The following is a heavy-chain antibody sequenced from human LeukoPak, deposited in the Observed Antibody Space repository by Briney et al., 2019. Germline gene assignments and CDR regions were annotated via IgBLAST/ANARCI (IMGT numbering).Heavy chain of an antibody. V-gene: IGHV1-8*01. CDR1: GYTFTSYD. D-gene: IGHD3-10*01. J-gene: IGHJ4*02. Sequence: ASVKVSCKASGYTFTSYDINWVRQATGQGLEWMGWMNPNSGNTGYAQKFQGRVTMTRNTSISTAYMELSSLGSDDTAVYYCAISMVRGVIILLDYWGQGTLVTVSS. CDR2: MNPNSGNT. CDR3: AISMVRGVIILLDY.